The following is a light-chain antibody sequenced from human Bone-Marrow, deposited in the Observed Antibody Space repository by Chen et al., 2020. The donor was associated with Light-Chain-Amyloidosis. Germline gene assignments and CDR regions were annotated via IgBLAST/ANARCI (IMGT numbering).Light chain of an antibody. CDR2: DAF. V-gene: IGKV1-33*01. CDR1: QDISNY. J-gene: IGKJ4*01. CDR3: QQYHSLPLT. Sequence: DTQMTQSPSSLSASGGDRVTITCQASQDISNYVNWYQQKPGKAPNLLISDAFNLETGVPSRFSESGFRTDFSLSITSLQPEDIATYYCQQYHSLPLTFGGGTKVEI.